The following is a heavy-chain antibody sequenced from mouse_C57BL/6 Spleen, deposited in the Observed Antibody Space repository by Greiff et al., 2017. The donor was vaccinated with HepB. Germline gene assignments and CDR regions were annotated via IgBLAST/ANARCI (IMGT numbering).Heavy chain of an antibody. V-gene: IGHV3-1*01. D-gene: IGHD2-3*01. CDR2: ISYSGST. Sequence: EVQRVESGPGMVKPSQSLSLTCTVTGYSITSGYDWHWIRHFPGNKLEWMGYISYSGSTNYNPSLKSRISIAHDTSKNHFFLKLNSVTTEDTATYYCARADGYYGWYFDVWGTGTTVTVSS. CDR3: ARADGYYGWYFDV. CDR1: GYSITSGYD. J-gene: IGHJ1*03.